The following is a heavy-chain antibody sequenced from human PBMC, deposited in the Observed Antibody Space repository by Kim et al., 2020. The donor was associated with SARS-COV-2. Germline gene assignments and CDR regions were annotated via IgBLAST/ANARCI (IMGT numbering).Heavy chain of an antibody. V-gene: IGHV4-39*07. J-gene: IGHJ6*02. CDR1: GGSISSSPFY. CDR2: IYYTGSP. D-gene: IGHD6-13*01. Sequence: SETLSLTCVVSGGSISSSPFYWGWIRQSPGKGLEWLGSIYYTGSPYYNPSLRGRVTISVDTSKNQFSLKVTSVTAADTAVYYCARDGIAAAGRSQYSGLDIWGHGTTVTVSS. CDR3: ARDGIAAAGRSQYSGLDI.